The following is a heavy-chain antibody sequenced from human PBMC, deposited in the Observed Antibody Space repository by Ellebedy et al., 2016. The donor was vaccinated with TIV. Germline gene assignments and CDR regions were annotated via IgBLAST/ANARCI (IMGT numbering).Heavy chain of an antibody. CDR1: GYSFNSYW. J-gene: IGHJ5*02. V-gene: IGHV5-51*01. CDR2: IYPSDSDI. Sequence: KVSCKASGYSFNSYWIGWVRQMPGKGLEFMGLIYPSDSDIRYSPSFQGQVTIAADKSNSTAYLHWSRLKASDTAMYYCTRGGNWFDPWGQGTLVTVSS. CDR3: TRGGNWFDP.